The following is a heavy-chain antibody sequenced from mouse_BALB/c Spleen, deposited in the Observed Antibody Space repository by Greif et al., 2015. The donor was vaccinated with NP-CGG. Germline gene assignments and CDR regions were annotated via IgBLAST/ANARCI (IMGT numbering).Heavy chain of an antibody. CDR3: ARGATEVYAMDY. CDR2: IYPGGGYT. CDR1: GYTFTNYW. J-gene: IGHJ4*01. V-gene: IGHV1-63*02. D-gene: IGHD3-1*01. Sequence: QVQLQQSGAELVRPGTSVKISCKASGYTFTNYWLGWVKQRPGHGLEWIGDIYPGGGYTNYNEKFKVKATLTADTSSSTAYMQRSSLTSEDSAVYFCARGATEVYAMDYWGQGTSVTVSS.